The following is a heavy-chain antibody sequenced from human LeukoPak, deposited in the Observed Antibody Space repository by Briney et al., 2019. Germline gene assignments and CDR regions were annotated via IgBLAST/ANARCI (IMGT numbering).Heavy chain of an antibody. Sequence: PSETLSLTCTVSGASMSSYYWSWIRQPPGKGLEWIGYIYSSGSTNYNPSLKSRVTISVDTSKNQFSLKLSSMTAADTAVYYCARHQWYGDFDYWGQGTLVTVSS. CDR3: ARHQWYGDFDY. CDR2: IYSSGST. D-gene: IGHD4-17*01. V-gene: IGHV4-59*01. CDR1: GASMSSYY. J-gene: IGHJ4*02.